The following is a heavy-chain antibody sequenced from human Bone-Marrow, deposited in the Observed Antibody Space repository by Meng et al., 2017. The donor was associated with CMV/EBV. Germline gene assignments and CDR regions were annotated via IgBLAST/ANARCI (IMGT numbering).Heavy chain of an antibody. D-gene: IGHD6-13*01. CDR2: ISYDGSNK. Sequence: GESLKISCAASGSTFSSYAMHWVRQAPGKGLEWVAVISYDGSNKYYADSVKGRFTISRDKSKNTLYLQMNSLRADDTAVYYCGRDPMGSHWYPYYYYYYGMDVWGQGTTVTVSS. CDR3: GRDPMGSHWYPYYYYYYGMDV. V-gene: IGHV3-30-3*01. CDR1: GSTFSSYA. J-gene: IGHJ6*02.